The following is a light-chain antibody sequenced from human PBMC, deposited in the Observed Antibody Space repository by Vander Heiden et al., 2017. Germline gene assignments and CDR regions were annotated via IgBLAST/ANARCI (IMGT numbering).Light chain of an antibody. CDR1: SSDVGSYNL. Sequence: QSALTQPASVSGSPGQSITISCTGTSSDVGSYNLVSWYQQHPGKAPKLMIYEVSKRPSRVSNRFSGSKSGNTASLTISGLQAEDEADYYCCSYASSSTFVAFRGGTKLTVL. CDR2: EVS. V-gene: IGLV2-23*02. J-gene: IGLJ2*01. CDR3: CSYASSSTFVA.